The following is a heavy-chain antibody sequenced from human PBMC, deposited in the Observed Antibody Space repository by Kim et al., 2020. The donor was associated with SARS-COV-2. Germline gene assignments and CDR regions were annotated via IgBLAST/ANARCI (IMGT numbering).Heavy chain of an antibody. V-gene: IGHV3-48*03. CDR3: ARDLTITIFGVVKDYF. CDR1: GLHFSSYE. D-gene: IGHD3-3*01. CDR2: ISSSGSTI. J-gene: IGHJ1*01. Sequence: LRLSRAAHGLHFSSYEINWVRQAAGKGLEWVSYISSSGSTIYYADSVKGRFTISRDNAKNSLYLQMNSLRAEDTAVYYCARDLTITIFGVVKDYF.